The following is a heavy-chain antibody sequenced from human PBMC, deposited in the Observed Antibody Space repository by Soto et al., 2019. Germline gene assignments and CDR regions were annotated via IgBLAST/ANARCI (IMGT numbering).Heavy chain of an antibody. Sequence: GGSLRLSCAASGFTFSSYWMSWVRQAPGKGLEWVANIKQDGCKKYYVDSVKGRFTISRDNAKNSLYLQINSLRAEDTAVYYCARTYFDWLFAFDIWGQGTMVTVSS. V-gene: IGHV3-7*03. CDR1: GFTFSSYW. D-gene: IGHD3-9*01. CDR2: IKQDGCKK. J-gene: IGHJ3*02. CDR3: ARTYFDWLFAFDI.